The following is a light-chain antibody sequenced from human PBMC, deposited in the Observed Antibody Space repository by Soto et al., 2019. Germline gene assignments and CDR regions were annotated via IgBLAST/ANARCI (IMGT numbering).Light chain of an antibody. J-gene: IGKJ1*01. CDR1: QSVSSN. Sequence: IMMSHSPATLSVSPGERATLSCRASQSVSSNLAWYQQKPGQAPRLLISDASSRATGIPDRFSGSGSGTDFTLTISRLEPEDFAVYYCQEYGSLPWTFGEGSMV. V-gene: IGKV3-20*01. CDR3: QEYGSLPWT. CDR2: DAS.